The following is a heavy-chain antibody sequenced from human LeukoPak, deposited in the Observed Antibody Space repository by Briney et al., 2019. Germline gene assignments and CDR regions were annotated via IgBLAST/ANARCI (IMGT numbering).Heavy chain of an antibody. Sequence: GGPLRLSCEGSGFTFRNYGITWFRKAPGKGLGGVSSVDGSGTYTLYADSVEGRFTISRDNFKNTAYLQMNSLRAEDTAIYYCAKRPARPKPFDCWAQGTLVTVSS. D-gene: IGHD1-14*01. CDR2: VDGSGTYT. CDR1: GFTFRNYG. CDR3: AKRPARPKPFDC. V-gene: IGHV3-23*01. J-gene: IGHJ4*02.